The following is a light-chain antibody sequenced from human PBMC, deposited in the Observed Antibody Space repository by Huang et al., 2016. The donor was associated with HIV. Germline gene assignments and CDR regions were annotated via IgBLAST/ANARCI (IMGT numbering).Light chain of an antibody. Sequence: DIQMNQSPSSLSASVCDRVTITCRASQGIGNSLAWYQQKPEKAPRLLLYDTASLESGVPSRFSGSGSVTHYTLTSKTLQPEDNASYYCPQYYALPWTFGQKTEVEIK. CDR1: QGIGNS. V-gene: IGKV1-NL1*01. CDR3: PQYYALPWT. J-gene: IGKJ1*01. CDR2: DTA.